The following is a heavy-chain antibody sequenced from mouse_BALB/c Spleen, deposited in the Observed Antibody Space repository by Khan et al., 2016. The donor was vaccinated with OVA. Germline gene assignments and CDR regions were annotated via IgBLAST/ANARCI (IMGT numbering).Heavy chain of an antibody. CDR3: ARARYFSCALDY. Sequence: QIQLVQSGPELMKPGETVKLSCKASGHTFTNFGMNWVKQAPGKGLKWMGWINTYTGEPTYADAFNGRFAFSLEASASTASLQINNRTNEDTATDLDARARYFSCALDYWGQGTSVTVSS. CDR1: GHTFTNFG. CDR2: INTYTGEP. J-gene: IGHJ4*01. V-gene: IGHV9-3-1*01. D-gene: IGHD1-1*01.